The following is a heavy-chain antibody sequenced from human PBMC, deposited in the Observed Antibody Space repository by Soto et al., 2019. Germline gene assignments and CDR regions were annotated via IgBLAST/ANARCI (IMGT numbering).Heavy chain of an antibody. J-gene: IGHJ6*02. V-gene: IGHV3-30*18. D-gene: IGHD6-19*01. Sequence: GGSLRLSCAASGFTFSSYGMHWVRQAPGKGLEWVAVISYDGSNKYYADSVKGRFTISRDNSKNTLYLQMNSLRAEDTAVYYCAKDHSRIAVAGQTEYYYYGMDVWGQGTTVTVSS. CDR3: AKDHSRIAVAGQTEYYYYGMDV. CDR1: GFTFSSYG. CDR2: ISYDGSNK.